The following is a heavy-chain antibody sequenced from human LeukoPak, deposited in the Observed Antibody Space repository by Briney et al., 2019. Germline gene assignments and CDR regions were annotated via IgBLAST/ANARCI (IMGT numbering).Heavy chain of an antibody. CDR3: ARDRRYSSGWSSYYYGMDV. CDR1: GFTFSSYW. Sequence: PGGSLRLSCAASGFTFSSYWMHWVRQAPGKGLVWVSRINPDGSSTTYADSVKDLFAISRDNARNTLYLQMNSLRAEDTAVYYCARDRRYSSGWSSYYYGMDVWGQGTTVTVSS. CDR2: INPDGSST. V-gene: IGHV3-74*01. D-gene: IGHD6-19*01. J-gene: IGHJ6*02.